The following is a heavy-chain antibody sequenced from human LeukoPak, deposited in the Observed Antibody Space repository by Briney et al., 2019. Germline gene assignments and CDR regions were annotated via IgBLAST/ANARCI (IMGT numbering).Heavy chain of an antibody. J-gene: IGHJ4*02. CDR1: GFTPSSYA. CDR3: AKGYYDYVWGSYYFDY. Sequence: GGSPRLSCAASGFTPSSYAMSWVRPAPGKGLEWVSAISGSGGRTYYADSVKGRFTISRDNSRDTLYLQMNSLRAEDTAVYYCAKGYYDYVWGSYYFDYWGQGTLVTVSS. V-gene: IGHV3-23*01. D-gene: IGHD3-16*01. CDR2: ISGSGGRT.